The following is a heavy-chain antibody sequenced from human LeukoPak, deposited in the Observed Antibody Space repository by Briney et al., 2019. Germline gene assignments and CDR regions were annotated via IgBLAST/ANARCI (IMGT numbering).Heavy chain of an antibody. V-gene: IGHV5-51*01. Sequence: ESLKISCKGSGYPFSSYWIGWVRQMPGKGLEWMGIIYPDDSDTRYSPSFQGQVTISADKSISTAYLQWSSLKASDTAMYYCARLAYCSNDVCYSNYYYSMDVWGKGTTVTVSS. CDR3: ARLAYCSNDVCYSNYYYSMDV. CDR1: GYPFSSYW. D-gene: IGHD2-8*01. J-gene: IGHJ6*03. CDR2: IYPDDSDT.